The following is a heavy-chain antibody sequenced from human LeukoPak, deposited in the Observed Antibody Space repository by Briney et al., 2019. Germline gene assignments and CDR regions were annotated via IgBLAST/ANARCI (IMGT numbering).Heavy chain of an antibody. CDR1: GYTFTTYD. D-gene: IGHD2-2*01. CDR2: MNPNSGNT. J-gene: IGHJ5*02. V-gene: IGHV1-8*01. CDR3: ARDFGYCTSTTCYSKFDP. Sequence: ASVKVSCKASGYTFTTYDINWLRQATGQGLEWMGWMNPNSGNTGYARKFQGRITLTRNTSTSTAYLELSSLRTEDTAMYYCARDFGYCTSTTCYSKFDPWGQGTLVTVPS.